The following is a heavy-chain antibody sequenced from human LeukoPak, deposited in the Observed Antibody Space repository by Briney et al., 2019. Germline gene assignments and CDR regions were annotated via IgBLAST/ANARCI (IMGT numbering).Heavy chain of an antibody. J-gene: IGHJ4*02. V-gene: IGHV3-23*01. Sequence: ETLSLTCTVSGGSISSSSYYWGWIRQPPGKGLEWVSAISGSSGSTYYADSVKGRFTISRDNSKNTLYLQMNSLRAEDTAVYYCAKDGVTTGVNPYYFDYWGQGTLVAVSS. CDR3: AKDGVTTGVNPYYFDY. D-gene: IGHD4-17*01. CDR2: ISGSSGST. CDR1: GGSISSSSYY.